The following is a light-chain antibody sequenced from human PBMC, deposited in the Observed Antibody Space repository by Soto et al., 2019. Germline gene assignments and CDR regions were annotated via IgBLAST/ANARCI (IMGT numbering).Light chain of an antibody. V-gene: IGKV1-39*01. CDR3: QQSYSSPHT. CDR1: QSIRSY. J-gene: IGKJ5*01. CDR2: AAS. Sequence: DIQITQSPSCLSASVGDRVTITCRASQSIRSYLNWYQQKPGKAPKLLIYAASSLHSGVRSRFSGSGSGTDFTLTISSLQTEDFATYYCQQSYSSPHTFGQGTRLEIK.